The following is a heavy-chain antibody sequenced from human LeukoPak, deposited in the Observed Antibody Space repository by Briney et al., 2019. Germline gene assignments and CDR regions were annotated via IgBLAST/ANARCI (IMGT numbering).Heavy chain of an antibody. CDR1: GYSLKELS. CDR3: APYPPLGWFGEPPKYS. Sequence: ASVKVSCKVSGYSLKELSMHWVRQAPGKGLEWMGGFDPEEGETFYARQFRGRLTMTEDTSTDTAYMELRSLRSEDTALYYCAPYPPLGWFGEPPKYSWGQGTLVTVSS. D-gene: IGHD3-10*01. J-gene: IGHJ4*02. CDR2: FDPEEGET. V-gene: IGHV1-24*01.